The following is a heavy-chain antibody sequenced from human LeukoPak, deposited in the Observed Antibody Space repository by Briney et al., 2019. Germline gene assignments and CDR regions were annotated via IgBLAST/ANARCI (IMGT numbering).Heavy chain of an antibody. CDR1: GFTFSSYG. CDR3: AKDVVVVSPGYFDY. J-gene: IGHJ4*02. D-gene: IGHD2-15*01. CDR2: ISYDGSNK. Sequence: PGRSLRLSCAASGFTFSSYGMHWVRQAPGKELEWVAVISYDGSNKYYADSVKGRFTISRDNSKNTLYLQMSSLRAEDTAVYYCAKDVVVVSPGYFDYWGQGTLVTVSS. V-gene: IGHV3-30*18.